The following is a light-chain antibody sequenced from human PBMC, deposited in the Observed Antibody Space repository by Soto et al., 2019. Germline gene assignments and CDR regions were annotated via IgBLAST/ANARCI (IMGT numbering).Light chain of an antibody. CDR2: GTS. V-gene: IGKV3-15*01. Sequence: EIVLTQSPATLSVSPGEGATLSCRASQSVNNNLAWYQQKPGQAPRLLIYGTSTRATGIPARFSGSGSGTEFTLTISSLQSEDFAVYYCQQYNNWPLWTFGQGTKVEIK. CDR3: QQYNNWPLWT. CDR1: QSVNNN. J-gene: IGKJ1*01.